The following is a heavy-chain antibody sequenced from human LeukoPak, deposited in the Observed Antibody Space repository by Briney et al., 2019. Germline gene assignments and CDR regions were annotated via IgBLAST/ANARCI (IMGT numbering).Heavy chain of an antibody. V-gene: IGHV5-51*01. CDR2: IHPGDSDT. CDR1: GYSFTSYW. Sequence: GESLKISCKGSGYSFTSYWIGWVRQMPGKGLEWMGIIHPGDSDTRYSPSFQGQVTISADKSISTAYLQWSSLKASDTAMYYCARHRTLDRGGYYYMDVWGKGTTVTVSS. CDR3: ARHRTLDRGGYYYMDV. D-gene: IGHD1-14*01. J-gene: IGHJ6*03.